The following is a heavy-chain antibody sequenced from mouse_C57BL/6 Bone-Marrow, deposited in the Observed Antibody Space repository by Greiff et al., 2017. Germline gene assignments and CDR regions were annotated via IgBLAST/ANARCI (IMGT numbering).Heavy chain of an antibody. CDR1: GFNIKDYY. CDR2: IDPEDGDT. V-gene: IGHV14-1*01. Sequence: EVKLQQSGAELVRPGASVKLSCTASGFNIKDYYMHWVKQRPEQGLEWIGRIDPEDGDTEYAPKFQGKATMTADTSSNTAYLQLSSLTSEDTAVYYCRWLLYAMDYWGQGTSGTVSS. D-gene: IGHD2-3*01. J-gene: IGHJ4*01. CDR3: RWLLYAMDY.